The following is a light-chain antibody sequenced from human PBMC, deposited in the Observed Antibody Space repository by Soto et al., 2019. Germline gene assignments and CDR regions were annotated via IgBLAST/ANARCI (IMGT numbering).Light chain of an antibody. Sequence: PGERAYYFRRPSQSVTSHLAWYQQKPGQAPRLLIYDASNRATGIPARFSGSGSGTDFTLTISSLEPEDFAVYYCQRRFIWPPLTFGKGTRLEIK. J-gene: IGKJ5*01. CDR2: DAS. V-gene: IGKV3-11*01. CDR3: QRRFIWPPLT. CDR1: QSVTSH.